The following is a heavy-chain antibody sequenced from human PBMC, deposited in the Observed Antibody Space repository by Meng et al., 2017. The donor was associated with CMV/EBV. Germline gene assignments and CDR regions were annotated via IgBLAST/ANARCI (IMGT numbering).Heavy chain of an antibody. J-gene: IGHJ4*02. D-gene: IGHD3-3*01. CDR3: ARGTEDYDFWLDY. CDR2: IYYSGST. CDR1: GGPISSYY. V-gene: IGHV4-59*01. Sequence: GSLRLSCTVSGGPISSYYWSWTRQPPGKGLEWIGYIYYSGSTNYNPSLKSRVTIPVDTSKNQFPLKLSSVTAADTAVYYCARGTEDYDFWLDYWGQGTLVTVSS.